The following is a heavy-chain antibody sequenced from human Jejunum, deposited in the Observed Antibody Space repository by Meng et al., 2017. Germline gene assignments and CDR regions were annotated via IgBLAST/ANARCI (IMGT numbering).Heavy chain of an antibody. CDR3: ARDTAGFGP. CDR2: IFYSGTT. CDR1: RGSISTAGYY. D-gene: IGHD6-13*01. J-gene: IGHJ5*02. Sequence: QRHLQESGPGLVKPSEPLSLTCAVSRGSISTAGYYWGWIRQSPGKGLEWIGSIFYSGTTYYNPSLKSRVTISIDTSKNQFSLKMNSVTAADTAVYYCARDTAGFGPWGQGTLVTVSS. V-gene: IGHV4-39*07.